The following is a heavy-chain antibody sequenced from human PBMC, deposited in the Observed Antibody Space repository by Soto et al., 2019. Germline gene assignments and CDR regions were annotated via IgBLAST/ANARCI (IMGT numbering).Heavy chain of an antibody. CDR3: ARVSYYYDSRGHHPY. V-gene: IGHV4-30-4*01. Sequence: PSETLSLTCTVSGGSISSGDYYWSWIRQPPGKGLEWIGYIYYSGSTYYNPSLKSRVTISVDTSKNQFSLKLSSVTAADTAVYYCARVSYYYDSRGHHPYCGQGTLVTVSS. D-gene: IGHD3-22*01. CDR1: GGSISSGDYY. J-gene: IGHJ4*02. CDR2: IYYSGST.